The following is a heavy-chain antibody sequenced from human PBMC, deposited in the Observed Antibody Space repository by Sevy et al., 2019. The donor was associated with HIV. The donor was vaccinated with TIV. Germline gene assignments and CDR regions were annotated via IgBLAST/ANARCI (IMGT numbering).Heavy chain of an antibody. CDR2: INNSGTTI. D-gene: IGHD4-17*01. J-gene: IGHJ4*02. Sequence: GGSLRLSCAASGFTFSIYEMNWVRQAPGKGLEGVSYINNSGTTISYSDSLRGRLSNPRENARNSLYLQMNSLRAEDTAVYYCARDLPPSATTVAHFDYWGQGTLVTVSS. CDR3: ARDLPPSATTVAHFDY. CDR1: GFTFSIYE. V-gene: IGHV3-48*03.